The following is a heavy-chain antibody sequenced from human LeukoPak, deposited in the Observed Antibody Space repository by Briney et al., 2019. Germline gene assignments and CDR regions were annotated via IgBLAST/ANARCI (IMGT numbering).Heavy chain of an antibody. CDR1: GFTFSTYT. D-gene: IGHD3-10*01. CDR3: ARVSTSGSYDY. Sequence: GGPLRLSCAASGFTFSTYTINWVRQAPGKGLEWVSSVSSNSNYIYYADSVKGRFTVSRDNAKNSLYLQLNSLRAEDTAVYYCARVSTSGSYDYWGQGTLVTVSS. J-gene: IGHJ4*02. CDR2: VSSNSNYI. V-gene: IGHV3-21*01.